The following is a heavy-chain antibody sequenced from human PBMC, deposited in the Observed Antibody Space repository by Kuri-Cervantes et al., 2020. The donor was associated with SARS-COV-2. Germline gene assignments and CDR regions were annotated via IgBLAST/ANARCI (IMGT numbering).Heavy chain of an antibody. D-gene: IGHD4-17*01. J-gene: IGHJ4*02. V-gene: IGHV4-39*01. Sequence: SCTVSGGSISNYYWGWIRQPPGKGLEWIGSISYSGTTSHNPSLKSRVTISLDTSKNQFSLRLTSVTAADSAVYYCARHLGGYGDRGFDFWGQGTLVTVPS. CDR2: ISYSGTT. CDR3: ARHLGGYGDRGFDF. CDR1: GGSISNYY.